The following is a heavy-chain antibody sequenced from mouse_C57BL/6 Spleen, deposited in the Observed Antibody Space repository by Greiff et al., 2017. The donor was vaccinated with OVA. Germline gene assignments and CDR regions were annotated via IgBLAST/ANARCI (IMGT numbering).Heavy chain of an antibody. CDR2: INPSSGST. J-gene: IGHJ3*01. V-gene: IGHV1-4*01. CDR1: GYTFTSYT. D-gene: IGHD3-3*01. CDR3: AREGWGVGFAY. Sequence: VQLQQSGAELARPGASVKMSCKASGYTFTSYTMHWVKQRPGQGLEWIGYINPSSGSTTYNQKFKDKATLTADKSSSTAYMQLSSLTSEDSAVYYYAREGWGVGFAYWGQGTLVTVSA.